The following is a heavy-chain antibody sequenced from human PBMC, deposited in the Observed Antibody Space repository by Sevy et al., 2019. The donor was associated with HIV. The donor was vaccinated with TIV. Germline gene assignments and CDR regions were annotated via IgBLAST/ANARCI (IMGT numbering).Heavy chain of an antibody. CDR2: IKQDASEK. V-gene: IGHV3-7*01. J-gene: IGHJ4*02. CDR3: ASDYF. Sequence: GGSLRLSCVASGLIFSSHWMTWVRQAPGKGLEWVATIKQDASEKYYVDSVKGAFTISRDNAKNSVYLQMSSLRVEDTAMYFCASDYFWGQGTLVTVSS. CDR1: GLIFSSHW.